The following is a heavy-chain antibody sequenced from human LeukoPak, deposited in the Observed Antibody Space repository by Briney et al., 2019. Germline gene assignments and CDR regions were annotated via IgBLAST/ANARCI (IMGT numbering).Heavy chain of an antibody. CDR1: GFTFSSYW. D-gene: IGHD6-13*01. CDR2: ISGDGSIT. Sequence: PGGSLRLSCAASGFTFSSYWMHWVRQAPGMGLVWVSRISGDGSITWYADSVKGRLTISRDIAKNTLYLQMNSLRAEDTAVYYCARDGYSSSLNYWGQGTLVTVSS. CDR3: ARDGYSSSLNY. V-gene: IGHV3-74*01. J-gene: IGHJ4*02.